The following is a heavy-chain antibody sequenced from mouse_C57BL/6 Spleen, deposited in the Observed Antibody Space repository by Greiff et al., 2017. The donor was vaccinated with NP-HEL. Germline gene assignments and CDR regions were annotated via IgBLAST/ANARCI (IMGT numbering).Heavy chain of an antibody. CDR2: ISSGGSYT. CDR3: ARPLYSNSWFAY. V-gene: IGHV5-6*01. J-gene: IGHJ3*01. Sequence: EVKLVESGGDLVKPGGSLKLSCAASGFTFSSYGMSWVRQTPDKRLEWVATISSGGSYTYYPDSVKGRFTISRDNAKNTLYLQMSSLKSEDTAMYYCARPLYSNSWFAYWGQGTLVTVSA. CDR1: GFTFSSYG. D-gene: IGHD2-5*01.